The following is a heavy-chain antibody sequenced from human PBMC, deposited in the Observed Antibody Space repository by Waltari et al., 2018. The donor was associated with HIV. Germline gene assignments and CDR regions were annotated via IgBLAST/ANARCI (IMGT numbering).Heavy chain of an antibody. CDR1: GGSISSSSYY. CDR2: IYYSGST. CDR3: ATPHYYHGMDV. J-gene: IGHJ6*02. V-gene: IGHV4-39*01. Sequence: QLQLQESGPGLVKPSETLSLTCTVSGGSISSSSYYWGWIRQPPGKGLEWIGSIYYSGSTYYNPSLKSRVTISVDTSKNQFSLKLSSVTAADTAVYYCATPHYYHGMDVWGQGTTVTVSS.